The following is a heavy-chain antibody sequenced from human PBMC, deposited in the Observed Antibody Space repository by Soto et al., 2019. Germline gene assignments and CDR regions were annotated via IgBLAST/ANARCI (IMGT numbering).Heavy chain of an antibody. D-gene: IGHD1-26*01. V-gene: IGHV3-23*01. CDR2: ISGSGGST. CDR3: ANDGSYRAWFDP. J-gene: IGHJ5*02. Sequence: GGSLRLSCSASGFTFSSYAMTWVRQAPGKGLKWVSTISGSGGSTDYADSVKGRFTISRDNSKNTLYLHTNSLRAADTAVYYWANDGSYRAWFDPWGQGTLVTVSS. CDR1: GFTFSSYA.